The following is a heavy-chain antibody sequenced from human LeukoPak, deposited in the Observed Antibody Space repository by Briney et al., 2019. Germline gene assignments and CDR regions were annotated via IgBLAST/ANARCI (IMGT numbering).Heavy chain of an antibody. CDR1: GFTFSSYD. J-gene: IGHJ6*02. CDR3: ARAESHPYYDFWSGYYGMDV. CDR2: IGTAGDT. Sequence: GGSLRLSCAASGFTFSSYDMHWVRQATGKGLEWVSAIGTAGDTYYPGSVKGRFTISRENAKNSLYLQMNSLRAGDTAVYYCARAESHPYYDFWSGYYGMDVWGQGTTVTVSS. D-gene: IGHD3-3*01. V-gene: IGHV3-13*01.